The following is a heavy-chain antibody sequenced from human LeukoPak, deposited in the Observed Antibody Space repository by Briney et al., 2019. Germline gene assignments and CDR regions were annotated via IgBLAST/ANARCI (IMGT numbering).Heavy chain of an antibody. CDR2: IKQDGREK. J-gene: IGHJ4*02. CDR3: ARDLFVSPYQPFDL. V-gene: IGHV3-7*01. Sequence: GGSLRLFCAASGFTFSSYWMSWVRQAPGKGLERVANIKQDGREKYYVDSVKGRFTISRDNAKNSLYLQMNSLKSEDTAVYYCARDLFVSPYQPFDLWGQGTLVTVSS. D-gene: IGHD2-2*01. CDR1: GFTFSSYW.